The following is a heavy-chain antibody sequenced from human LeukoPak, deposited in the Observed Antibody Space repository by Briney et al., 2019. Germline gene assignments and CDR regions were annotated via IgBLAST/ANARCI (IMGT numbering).Heavy chain of an antibody. Sequence: SETLSLTCTVSGGSISSYYWSWIRQPPGKGLEWIAYVSDIGSINYNPSLKSRVTISLDASKIQFSLKLSSVTAADTAVYYCAGHHPRNTVDFWGQGTLVTVSS. CDR1: GGSISSYY. V-gene: IGHV4-59*08. J-gene: IGHJ4*02. CDR3: AGHHPRNTVDF. CDR2: VSDIGSI. D-gene: IGHD2-8*02.